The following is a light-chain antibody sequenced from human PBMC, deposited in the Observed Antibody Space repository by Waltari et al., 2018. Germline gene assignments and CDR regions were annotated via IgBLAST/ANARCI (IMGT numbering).Light chain of an antibody. CDR2: DVS. Sequence: QSALTQPASVSGSPGQSIPISCSGTSSDIGKYNYLPWFQQHPGKAPKLMIYDVSNRPSGVSDRFSGSKSGNTASLTISGLQTEDESDYYCTSFTSSNTYVFGTGTKVTVL. CDR3: TSFTSSNTYV. CDR1: SSDIGKYNY. J-gene: IGLJ1*01. V-gene: IGLV2-14*03.